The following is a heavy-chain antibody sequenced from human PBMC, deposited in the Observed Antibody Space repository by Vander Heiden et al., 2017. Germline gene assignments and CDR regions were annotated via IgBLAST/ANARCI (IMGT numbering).Heavy chain of an antibody. CDR3: AREGYCSGGSCYFDY. CDR1: GGSFSGYY. V-gene: IGHV4-34*01. D-gene: IGHD2-15*01. Sequence: QVQLQQWGAGLLKPSETLSLTCAVYGGSFSGYYWSWIRQPPGKGLEWIVETNHSGSTNYNPSLKSRVTISVDTSKNQFSLKLSSVTAADTAVYYCAREGYCSGGSCYFDYWGQGTLVTVS. J-gene: IGHJ4*02. CDR2: TNHSGST.